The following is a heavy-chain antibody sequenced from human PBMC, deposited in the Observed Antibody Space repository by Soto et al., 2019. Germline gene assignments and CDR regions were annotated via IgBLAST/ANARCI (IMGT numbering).Heavy chain of an antibody. CDR2: IYYSGST. CDR3: ARHELGYCSSTSGYGVNWFYP. D-gene: IGHD2-2*01. Sequence: PSETLSLTCTVSGGSISSSSYYWGWIRQPPGKGLEWIGSIYYSGSTYYNPSLKSRVTISVDTSKNQFSLKLSSVTAADTAVYYCARHELGYCSSTSGYGVNWFYPWGQGTLVTVSS. V-gene: IGHV4-39*01. CDR1: GGSISSSSYY. J-gene: IGHJ5*02.